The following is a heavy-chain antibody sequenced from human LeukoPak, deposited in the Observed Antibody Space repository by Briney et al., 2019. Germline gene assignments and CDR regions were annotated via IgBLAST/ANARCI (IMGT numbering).Heavy chain of an antibody. CDR2: ISSSSYK. V-gene: IGHV3-21*01. CDR1: GFTFSSYS. CDR3: ARGPPLSGSATVEGFDY. D-gene: IGHD1-26*01. Sequence: GALRLSCAASGFTFSSYSMNWVRQAPGKGLEWVSSISSSSYKYYADSVKGRFPISRDNAKNSLYLQMNSLRAEDTAVYYCARGPPLSGSATVEGFDYWGQGTLVTVSS. J-gene: IGHJ4*02.